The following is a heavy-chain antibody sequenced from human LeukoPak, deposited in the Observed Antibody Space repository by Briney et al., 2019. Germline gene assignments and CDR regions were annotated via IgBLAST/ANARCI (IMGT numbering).Heavy chain of an antibody. D-gene: IGHD2-15*01. J-gene: IGHJ3*02. V-gene: IGHV3-21*01. CDR1: GFTFSSYS. CDR3: ARDWSSLIVVVAPGAFDI. CDR2: ISSSSSYI. Sequence: KPGGSLRLSCAASGFTFSSYSMNRVRQAPGKGLEWVSSISSSSSYIYYADSVKGRFTISRDNAKNSLYLQMNSLRAEDKAVYYCARDWSSLIVVVAPGAFDIWGQGTMVTVSS.